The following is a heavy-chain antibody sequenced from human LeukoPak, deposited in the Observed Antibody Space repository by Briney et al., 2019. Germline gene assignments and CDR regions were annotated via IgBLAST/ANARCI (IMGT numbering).Heavy chain of an antibody. CDR2: ITGDGAT. Sequence: GGSLRLSCAVSGFTFTNFAMMWVRQAPGKGLQWVPSITGDGATYYADSVRGRFMLSRDTSKNTLYLQMNSLTAEDTALYYCAKGAAAGLVDWFDPWGQGTLVTVSS. J-gene: IGHJ5*02. CDR3: AKGAAAGLVDWFDP. V-gene: IGHV3-23*01. D-gene: IGHD6-25*01. CDR1: GFTFTNFA.